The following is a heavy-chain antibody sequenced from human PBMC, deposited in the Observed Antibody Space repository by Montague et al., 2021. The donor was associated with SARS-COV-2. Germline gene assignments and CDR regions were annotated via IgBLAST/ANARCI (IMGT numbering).Heavy chain of an antibody. J-gene: IGHJ4*02. CDR1: GFTFSSHA. V-gene: IGHV3-30*04. CDR2: ISSDGGSR. D-gene: IGHD3-3*01. Sequence: SLRLSCAVSGFTFSSHAMHWVRQAPGKGLQWVACISSDGGSRHFAASVKGRITISRDHSKNTLYLQMNSLRPEDTAVYYCARGGPTSFYYFDHGGQGTLVSVSS. CDR3: ARGGPTSFYYFDH.